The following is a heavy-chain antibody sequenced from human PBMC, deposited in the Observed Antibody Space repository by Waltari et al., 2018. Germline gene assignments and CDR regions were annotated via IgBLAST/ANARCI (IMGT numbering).Heavy chain of an antibody. D-gene: IGHD6-19*01. CDR3: ARESPSAGQNY. Sequence: QVQLQQWGAGLLKPSETLSLTCAVYGGSFSGYYWSWIRQPPGKGLEWIGEINHSGSTNYNPSLKSRVTISVDTSKNQFSLKLSSVTAADTAVYYCARESPSAGQNYWGQGTLVTVSS. CDR1: GGSFSGYY. CDR2: INHSGST. J-gene: IGHJ4*02. V-gene: IGHV4-34*01.